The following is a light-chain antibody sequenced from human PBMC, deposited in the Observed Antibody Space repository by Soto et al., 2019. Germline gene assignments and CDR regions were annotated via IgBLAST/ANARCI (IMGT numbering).Light chain of an antibody. CDR1: QSVDIY. CDR3: QQRRNWPPLT. J-gene: IGKJ4*02. V-gene: IGKV3-11*01. CDR2: DAS. Sequence: ETVLTQSPATLSLSPGERATLSCRASQSVDIYLAWYQQKPGQSPRLLIYDASNRATGFPARFSGSGSGTDFTLTISSLEPEDFAVYYCQQRRNWPPLTFGEGTRVEIK.